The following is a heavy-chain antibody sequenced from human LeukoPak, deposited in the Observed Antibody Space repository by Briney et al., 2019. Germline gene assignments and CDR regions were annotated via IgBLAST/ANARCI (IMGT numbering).Heavy chain of an antibody. CDR2: IYTSGST. D-gene: IGHD2-15*01. CDR1: GGSISSYY. CDR3: ARHGDRGGRFDP. V-gene: IGHV4-4*09. Sequence: PSETLSLTCTVSGGSISSYYWSWIRQPPGKGLEWIGYIYTSGSTNYNPSLKSRVTISVDTSKNQFSLKLSSVTAADTAVYYCARHGDRGGRFDPWGQGTLVTVSS. J-gene: IGHJ5*02.